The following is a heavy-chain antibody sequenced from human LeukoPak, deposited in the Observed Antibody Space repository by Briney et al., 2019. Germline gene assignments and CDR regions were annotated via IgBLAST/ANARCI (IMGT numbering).Heavy chain of an antibody. Sequence: ASVKVSCKASGYTFTGYYMHWVRQAPGQGLEWMGWINPNSGGTKYAQKFQSRVTMTRDTSISTAYMELSRLRSDDTAVYYCARRYCSGGSCYRGDYFDYWGQGTLVTVSS. V-gene: IGHV1-2*02. D-gene: IGHD2-15*01. CDR1: GYTFTGYY. CDR2: INPNSGGT. J-gene: IGHJ4*02. CDR3: ARRYCSGGSCYRGDYFDY.